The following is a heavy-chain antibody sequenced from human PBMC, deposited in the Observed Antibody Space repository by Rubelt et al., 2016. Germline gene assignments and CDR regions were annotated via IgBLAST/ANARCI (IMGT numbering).Heavy chain of an antibody. CDR3: ARSGSGWDFNY. Sequence: EVQLVESGGGLIQPGGSLRLSCAASGFTVSSTYMNWVRQAPGKGLEWVSIIYSGGSTYSADSVKGRFTISRDNSRNILHLQMTSLRAEDTAVYYCARSGSGWDFNYWGQGTLVTVSS. J-gene: IGHJ4*02. CDR1: GFTVSSTY. D-gene: IGHD6-19*01. CDR2: IYSGGST. V-gene: IGHV3-53*01.